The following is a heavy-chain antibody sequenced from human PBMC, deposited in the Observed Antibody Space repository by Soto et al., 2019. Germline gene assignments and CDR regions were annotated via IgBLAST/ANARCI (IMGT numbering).Heavy chain of an antibody. CDR3: AIAYCGGDCYREDAFDI. Sequence: QVQLVQSGAEVKKPGSSVKVSCKASGGTFSSYTISWVRQAPGQGLEWMGRIIPILGIANYAQKFQGRVTITADKSTSTDYMELSSLRSEDTAVYYCAIAYCGGDCYREDAFDIWGQGTMVNVSS. J-gene: IGHJ3*02. CDR1: GGTFSSYT. V-gene: IGHV1-69*02. CDR2: IIPILGIA. D-gene: IGHD2-21*02.